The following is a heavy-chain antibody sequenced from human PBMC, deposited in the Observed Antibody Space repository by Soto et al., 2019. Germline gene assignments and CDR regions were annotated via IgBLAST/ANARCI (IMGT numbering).Heavy chain of an antibody. CDR3: ARHKRGNDWLDP. CDR2: MFYSGAT. CDR1: GGSISDISYC. V-gene: IGHV4-39*01. Sequence: SETLSLTCTVSGGSISDISYCWGWIRQPPGKGLQWIGCMFYSGATYYNPSRKNRVTLSVDTSNNEFSLKLVSVTAPDTAVYYCARHKRGNDWLDPWGRRNMVVVAS. D-gene: IGHD2-8*01. J-gene: IGHJ5*02.